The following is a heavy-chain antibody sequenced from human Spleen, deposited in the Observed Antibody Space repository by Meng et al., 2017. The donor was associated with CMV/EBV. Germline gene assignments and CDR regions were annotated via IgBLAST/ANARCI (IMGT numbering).Heavy chain of an antibody. J-gene: IGHJ4*02. CDR1: RFTFSSYS. V-gene: IGHV3-30-3*01. CDR2: ISYDGSNK. D-gene: IGHD2-2*01. CDR3: ARDSNQLLSQDYFDY. Sequence: GGSLRLSCAASRFTFSSYSMYWVRQAPGKGLEWVAFISYDGSNKYYADSVKGRFTISRDNSKNTLYLQMNSLRAEDTAVYYCARDSNQLLSQDYFDYWGQGTLVTVSS.